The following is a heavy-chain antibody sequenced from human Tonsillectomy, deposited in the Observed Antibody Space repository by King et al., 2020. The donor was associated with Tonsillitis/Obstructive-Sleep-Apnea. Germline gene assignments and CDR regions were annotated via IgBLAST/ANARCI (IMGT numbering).Heavy chain of an antibody. CDR2: IIPIFGTA. CDR3: AREESGYCSSTSCSYFDY. D-gene: IGHD2-2*01. CDR1: GGTFSSYA. J-gene: IGHJ4*02. Sequence: VQLVESGAEVKKPGSSVKVSCKAFGGTFSSYAFSWVGQSPGQGLEWMVVIIPIFGTAHYAQQFHVRVTITADESTSTAYMELSSLRSEDTAVYYCAREESGYCSSTSCSYFDYWGQGTLVTVSS. V-gene: IGHV1-69*01.